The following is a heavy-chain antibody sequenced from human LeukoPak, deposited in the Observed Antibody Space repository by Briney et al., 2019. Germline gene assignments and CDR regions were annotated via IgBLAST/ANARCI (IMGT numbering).Heavy chain of an antibody. D-gene: IGHD1-26*01. Sequence: GGSLRLSCAASGFTFSNYWMHWVRQAPGKGLVWVSRINSDGINTSYADSVKGRFTISRDNAKNTLNLQMNSLRGEDTAVYYCARGGSYLSAFDIWGQGTMVTVSS. CDR3: ARGGSYLSAFDI. V-gene: IGHV3-74*01. J-gene: IGHJ3*02. CDR1: GFTFSNYW. CDR2: INSDGINT.